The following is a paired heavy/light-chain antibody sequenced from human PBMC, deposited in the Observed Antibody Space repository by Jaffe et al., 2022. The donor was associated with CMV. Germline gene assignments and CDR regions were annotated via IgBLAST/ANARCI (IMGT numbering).Light chain of an antibody. V-gene: IGLV2-14*03. CDR1: TSDISSYRF. CDR3: SLYTDSSTPFV. Sequence: QSALTQPASVSGSPGQSITISCTGTTSDISSYRFVSWYRQHPGKAPKLMMYDFSKRPFGVSDRFSGSKSGNTASLIISGLQAEDEADYYCSLYTDSSTPFVFGTGTRVTVL. CDR2: DFS. J-gene: IGLJ1*01.
Heavy chain of an antibody. J-gene: IGHJ6*03. D-gene: IGHD1-1*01. Sequence: EVQLVESGGNLVLAGGSLRLSCAAAGFTFRNYEMNWVRQAPGKGLEWISYISSSGNTMYYADSVKGRFTISRDNANNSLYLQMNSLRAEDTAVYYCARHLQLQTIYYYYMDVWGNGTTVTVSS. CDR3: ARHLQLQTIYYYYMDV. CDR2: ISSSGNTM. V-gene: IGHV3-48*03. CDR1: GFTFRNYE.